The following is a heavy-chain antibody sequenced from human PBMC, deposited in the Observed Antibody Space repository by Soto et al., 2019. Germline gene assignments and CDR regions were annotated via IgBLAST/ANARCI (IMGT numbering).Heavy chain of an antibody. J-gene: IGHJ6*02. CDR1: GGSISSSSYS. CDR3: GRQPGHCGSTTCFGYYSVDV. D-gene: IGHD2-2*01. CDR2: IYYSGST. V-gene: IGHV4-39*01. Sequence: QLQLQESGPRLVKPSETLSLTCSVSGGSISSSSYSWGWIRQPPGKGLEWIGTIYYSGSTHHNPSLEGRAAISADTPNNQLSLRLSSVTAADTAVYYCGRQPGHCGSTTCFGYYSVDVCGQGTTVTVS.